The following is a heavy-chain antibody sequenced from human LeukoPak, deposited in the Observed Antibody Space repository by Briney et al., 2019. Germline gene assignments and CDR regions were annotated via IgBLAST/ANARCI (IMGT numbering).Heavy chain of an antibody. CDR1: GGSISSGSYY. J-gene: IGHJ6*03. CDR3: ARAHLGYCSGGSCYPYYMDV. Sequence: SQTLSLTCTVSGGSISSGSYYWSWIRQPAGTGPEWIGRIYTSGSTNYNPSLKGRVTISVDTSKNQFSLKLSSVTAADTAVYYCARAHLGYCSGGSCYPYYMDVWGKGTTVTVSS. CDR2: IYTSGST. D-gene: IGHD2-15*01. V-gene: IGHV4-61*02.